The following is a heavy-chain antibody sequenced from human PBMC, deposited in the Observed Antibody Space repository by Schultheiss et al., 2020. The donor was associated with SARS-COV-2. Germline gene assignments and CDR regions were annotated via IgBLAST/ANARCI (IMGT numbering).Heavy chain of an antibody. CDR3: ARDPSSSWSYYYYYMDV. CDR1: GFTFSSYS. CDR2: ISSSSSTI. V-gene: IGHV3-48*01. Sequence: GESLKISCAASGFTFSSYSMNWVRQAPGKGLEWVSYISSSSSTIYYADSVKGRFTISRDNAKNSLYLQMNSLRAEDTAVYYCARDPSSSWSYYYYYMDVWGKGTTVTVSS. D-gene: IGHD6-13*01. J-gene: IGHJ6*03.